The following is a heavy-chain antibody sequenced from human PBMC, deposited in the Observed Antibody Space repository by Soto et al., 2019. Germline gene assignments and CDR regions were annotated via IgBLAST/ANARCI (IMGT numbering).Heavy chain of an antibody. CDR1: GSSISSSSYY. J-gene: IGHJ3*02. CDR2: IYYSGST. Sequence: PSETLSRTCTLAGSSISSSSYYWGWIRQPPGKGLEWIGCIYYSGSTYYTPSLKSRVSISVDTSKVQCSLKLSAVTAADTAVYYCASSQYYYDSSCYYSLPIDAFDIWRQGTMVTVS. D-gene: IGHD3-22*01. V-gene: IGHV4-39*01. CDR3: ASSQYYYDSSCYYSLPIDAFDI.